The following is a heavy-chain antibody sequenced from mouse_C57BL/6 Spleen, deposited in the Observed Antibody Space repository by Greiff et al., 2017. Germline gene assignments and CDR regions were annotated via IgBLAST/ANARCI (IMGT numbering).Heavy chain of an antibody. D-gene: IGHD1-1*01. CDR2: ICSDGST. CDR1: GFSLTSYG. J-gene: IGHJ2*01. V-gene: IGHV2-6*03. CDR3: DRDGYGSSSIDY. Sequence: VQLQQSGPGLVPPSQSLSISCTVSGFSLTSYGVHWVRQPPGKGLEWLVVICSDGSTTYNSALKSRLSIIKDNSKSQAFLKMNSLQTDDSAMYYCDRDGYGSSSIDYWGQGTTLTVSS.